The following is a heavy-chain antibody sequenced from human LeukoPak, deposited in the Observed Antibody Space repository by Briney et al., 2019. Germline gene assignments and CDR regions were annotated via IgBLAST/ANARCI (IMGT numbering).Heavy chain of an antibody. CDR3: AKDHPAPSDYDFWSGSSY. J-gene: IGHJ4*02. CDR2: ISGSGGST. Sequence: GGSLRLSCAASGFTFSSYAMSWVRQAPGKGLEWVSAISGSGGSTYYADSVKGRLTISRDNSKNTLYLQMNSLRAEDTAVYYCAKDHPAPSDYDFWSGSSYWGQGTLVTVSS. CDR1: GFTFSSYA. V-gene: IGHV3-23*01. D-gene: IGHD3-3*01.